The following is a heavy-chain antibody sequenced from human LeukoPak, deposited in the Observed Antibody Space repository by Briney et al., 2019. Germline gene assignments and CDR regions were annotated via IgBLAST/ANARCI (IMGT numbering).Heavy chain of an antibody. J-gene: IGHJ4*02. V-gene: IGHV4-34*01. Sequence: PGGSLRLSCAASGFTFSSYAMSWVRQAPGKGLEWIGEINHSGSTNYNPSLKSRVTISVDTSKNQFSLKLRSVTAADTAVYYCARGGDIAIDYWGQGTLVTVSS. CDR2: INHSGST. CDR1: GFTFSSYA. D-gene: IGHD6-13*01. CDR3: ARGGDIAIDY.